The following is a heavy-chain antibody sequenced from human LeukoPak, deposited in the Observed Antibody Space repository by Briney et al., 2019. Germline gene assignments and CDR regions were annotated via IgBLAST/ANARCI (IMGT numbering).Heavy chain of an antibody. CDR3: ATDGGYAADY. D-gene: IGHD2-2*01. Sequence: PGGSLRLSCAAYGFTFSSSWMHWVRQAPGKGLAWVSHIRTDGSSTTYADSVRGRFTTSRDNAGNTVYLQMNGLRAEDTAVYYCATDGGYAADYWGQGVLVTVSS. V-gene: IGHV3-74*01. CDR1: GFTFSSSW. J-gene: IGHJ4*02. CDR2: IRTDGSST.